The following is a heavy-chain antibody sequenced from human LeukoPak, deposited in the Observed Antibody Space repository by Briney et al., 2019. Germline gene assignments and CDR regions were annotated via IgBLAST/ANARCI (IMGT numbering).Heavy chain of an antibody. CDR2: IYPGDSDT. CDR1: GYSFTSYW. Sequence: GESLKISCKGSGYSFTSYWIGWVRQMPGKGLEWMGIIYPGDSDTRYSPSFQGQVTISADKSISTAYLQWSSLKASDTAMYCCARHPDCSGGSCYFDYWGQGTLVTVSS. CDR3: ARHPDCSGGSCYFDY. J-gene: IGHJ4*02. V-gene: IGHV5-51*01. D-gene: IGHD2-15*01.